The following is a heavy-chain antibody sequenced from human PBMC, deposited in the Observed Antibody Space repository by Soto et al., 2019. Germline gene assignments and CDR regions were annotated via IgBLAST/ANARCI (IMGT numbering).Heavy chain of an antibody. J-gene: IGHJ3*02. CDR2: ISYDGSNK. CDR1: GFTFSSCG. V-gene: IGHV3-30*03. CDR3: AREKHCSSTSCYFDAFDI. Sequence: PGGSLRLSCAASGFTFSSCGMHWVRQAPGKGLEWVAVISYDGSNKYYADSVKGRFTISRDNSKNTLYLQMNSLRAEDTAVYYCAREKHCSSTSCYFDAFDIWGQGTMVTVSS. D-gene: IGHD2-2*01.